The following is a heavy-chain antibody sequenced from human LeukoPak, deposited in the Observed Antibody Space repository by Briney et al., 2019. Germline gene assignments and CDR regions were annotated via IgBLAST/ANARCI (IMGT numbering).Heavy chain of an antibody. D-gene: IGHD3-16*02. V-gene: IGHV3-23*01. CDR1: GFTLSSYA. J-gene: IGHJ4*02. Sequence: GGSLRLSCAASGFTLSSYAMSWVRQAPGKGLQWVSGSSSGGSTYYVDSVKGRFTISTDNSKNTLYLQMNSLRAEDTAVYYCARSLSSRFSGPRRPYYFDSWGQGTLVTVSS. CDR2: SSSGGST. CDR3: ARSLSSRFSGPRRPYYFDS.